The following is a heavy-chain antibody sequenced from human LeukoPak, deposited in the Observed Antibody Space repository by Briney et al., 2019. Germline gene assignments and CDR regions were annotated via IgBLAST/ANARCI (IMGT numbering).Heavy chain of an antibody. Sequence: GGSLRLSCAAAGFTFRSCWMGWVRQAPGKGLERVASIKYDESEKRHVDSVEGRFTVSRDNGKNSLYLQMNNLRAEDTDVYFCASITTNGYFEYWGQGTLVTVSS. J-gene: IGHJ4*02. CDR2: IKYDESEK. CDR1: GFTFRSCW. D-gene: IGHD1-1*01. V-gene: IGHV3-7*01. CDR3: ASITTNGYFEY.